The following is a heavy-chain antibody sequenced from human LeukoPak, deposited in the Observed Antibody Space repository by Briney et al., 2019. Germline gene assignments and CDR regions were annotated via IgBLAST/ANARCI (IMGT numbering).Heavy chain of an antibody. V-gene: IGHV3-23*01. J-gene: IGHJ4*02. Sequence: GGSLRLSCAASGFTFSSYAMSWVRQAPGKGLEWVSAISGSGGSTYYADSVKGRFTISRDNSKNTLYLQMNSLRAEDTAVYYCAKSSPHYYYGSGSYLYFDYWGQGTLVTVSS. CDR3: AKSSPHYYYGSGSYLYFDY. CDR2: ISGSGGST. CDR1: GFTFSSYA. D-gene: IGHD3-10*01.